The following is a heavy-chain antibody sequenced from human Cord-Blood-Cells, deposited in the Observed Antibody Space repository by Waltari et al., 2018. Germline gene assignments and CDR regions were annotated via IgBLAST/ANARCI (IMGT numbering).Heavy chain of an antibody. CDR3: ARQHYGSGSYYNG. V-gene: IGHV4-34*01. Sequence: QVQLQQWGAGLLKPPETLSLPCAVYGGSFSGYYWRWLPQPPGKGLEWIGEITHMGNTNYNPSLKIRVTISVDTSKNQFFLKLSSVTAADTAVYYCARQHYGSGSYYNGWGQGTLVTVSS. CDR1: GGSFSGYY. J-gene: IGHJ4*02. CDR2: ITHMGNT. D-gene: IGHD3-10*01.